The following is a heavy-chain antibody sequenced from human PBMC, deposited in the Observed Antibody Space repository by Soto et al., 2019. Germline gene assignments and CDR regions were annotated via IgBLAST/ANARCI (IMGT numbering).Heavy chain of an antibody. CDR2: IKSKTDGGTT. Sequence: SGGSLRLSCTASGFTFSNAWMSWVRQAPGKGLEWVGRIKSKTDGGTTDYAAPVKGRFTISRDDSKNTLYLQMNSLKTEDTAVYYCTTEQKEQWLAHYYYYGMDVWGHGTTVTVSS. D-gene: IGHD6-19*01. J-gene: IGHJ6*02. CDR1: GFTFSNAW. CDR3: TTEQKEQWLAHYYYYGMDV. V-gene: IGHV3-15*01.